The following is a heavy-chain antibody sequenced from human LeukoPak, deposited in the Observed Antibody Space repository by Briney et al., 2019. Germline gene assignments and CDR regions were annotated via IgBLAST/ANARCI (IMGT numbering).Heavy chain of an antibody. CDR1: GGSFGISSYY. V-gene: IGHV4-39*01. CDR2: IYYRGDT. J-gene: IGHJ4*02. Sequence: SETLSLTCTVSGGSFGISSYYWAWIRHTPGMGLEWIGSIYYRGDTLYKPSLQSRVTISLDTSKSQFSLTLNSATAADTAVYYCARHGLPYFDYWGQGAPVTVSS. D-gene: IGHD3/OR15-3a*01. CDR3: ARHGLPYFDY.